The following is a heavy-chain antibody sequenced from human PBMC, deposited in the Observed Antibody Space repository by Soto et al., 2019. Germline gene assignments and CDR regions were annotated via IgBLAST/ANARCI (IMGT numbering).Heavy chain of an antibody. CDR1: GGSISSSSYY. Sequence: PSETLSLTCTVSGGSISSSSYYWCWILHPPGKGLEWIGSIYYSGNTYYNPSLKSRVTISVDTAKNQFSLKLSSVTAADTAVYYCARQYYFGSGSYYNRAFDFWGQGTLVTVSS. D-gene: IGHD3-10*01. J-gene: IGHJ4*02. CDR3: ARQYYFGSGSYYNRAFDF. CDR2: IYYSGNT. V-gene: IGHV4-39*01.